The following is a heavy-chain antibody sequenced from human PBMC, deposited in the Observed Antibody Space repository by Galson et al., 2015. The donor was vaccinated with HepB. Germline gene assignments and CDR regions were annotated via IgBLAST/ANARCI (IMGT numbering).Heavy chain of an antibody. CDR3: FPWWSRSTSLVY. Sequence: SLRLSCAASGFTFSSYAMSWVRQAPGKGLEWVSAISGSGGSTYYADSVKGRFTISRDNSKNTLYLQMNSLRAEDTAVYYCFPWWSRSTSLVYWGQGTLVTVSS. CDR1: GFTFSSYA. J-gene: IGHJ4*02. CDR2: ISGSGGST. V-gene: IGHV3-23*01. D-gene: IGHD2-15*01.